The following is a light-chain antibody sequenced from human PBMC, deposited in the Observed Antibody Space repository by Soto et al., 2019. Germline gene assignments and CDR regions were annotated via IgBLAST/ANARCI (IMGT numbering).Light chain of an antibody. Sequence: DIQLTQSPPSQSAPVGDRVTITCQASQDINNYLNWYQQKPGKAPKLLIYDASTLETGVPSRFSGSGSGTDFTFTISSLQPEDFATYYCQQYDNLPLTFGGGTKVEIK. CDR1: QDINNY. CDR3: QQYDNLPLT. J-gene: IGKJ4*01. V-gene: IGKV1-33*01. CDR2: DAS.